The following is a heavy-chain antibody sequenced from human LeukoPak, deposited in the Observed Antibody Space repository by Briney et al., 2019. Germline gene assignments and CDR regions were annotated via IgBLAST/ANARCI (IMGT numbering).Heavy chain of an antibody. J-gene: IGHJ4*02. CDR1: GFTLSTYA. CDR2: IKQDGSEK. D-gene: IGHD1-7*01. CDR3: ARGRYNWNYDVEGFDY. V-gene: IGHV3-7*04. Sequence: PGGSLRLSCAASGFTLSTYAMSWVRQAPGKGLEWVANIKQDGSEKYYVDSVKGRFTISRDNAKNSLYLQMNSLRAEDTAVYYCARGRYNWNYDVEGFDYWGQGTLVTVSS.